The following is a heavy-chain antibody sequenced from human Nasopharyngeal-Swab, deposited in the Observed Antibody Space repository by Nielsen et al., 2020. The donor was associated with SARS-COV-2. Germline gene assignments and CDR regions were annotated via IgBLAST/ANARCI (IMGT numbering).Heavy chain of an antibody. CDR2: MNPNSGNT. D-gene: IGHD3-22*01. Sequence: ASVKVSCKASGYTFTSYDINWVRQATGQGLEWMGWMNPNSGNTGYAQKFQGRVTMTRNTSINTAYMELSSLRSEDTAVYYCARGHYYDSSGSFAFDIWGQGTMVTVSS. J-gene: IGHJ3*02. CDR1: GYTFTSYD. V-gene: IGHV1-8*01. CDR3: ARGHYYDSSGSFAFDI.